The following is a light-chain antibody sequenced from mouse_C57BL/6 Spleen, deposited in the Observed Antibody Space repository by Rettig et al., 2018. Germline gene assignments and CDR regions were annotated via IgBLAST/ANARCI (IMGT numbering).Light chain of an antibody. Sequence: AGDRVTITCKASQSVSNDVAWYQQKPGQSPKLLIYYASNRYTGVPDRFTGSGYGTDFTFTISTVQAEDLAVYFCQQDYSSPYTFGGGTKLEIK. V-gene: IGKV6-32*01. CDR1: QSVSND. CDR3: QQDYSSPYT. J-gene: IGKJ2*01. CDR2: YAS.